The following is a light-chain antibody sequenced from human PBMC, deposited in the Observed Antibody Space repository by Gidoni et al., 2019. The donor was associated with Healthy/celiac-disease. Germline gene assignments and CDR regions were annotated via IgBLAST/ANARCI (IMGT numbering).Light chain of an antibody. CDR1: QSVSSN. CDR2: GAS. CDR3: QKYKNWFT. V-gene: IGKV3-15*01. J-gene: IGKJ5*01. Sequence: LVLPQSPAPLSVSPGERATLSRRASQSVSSNLAWYQQKPGQAPRLLSDGASTRATGIRARCSGSGSGTEFTLTISSLQSEDFAVYYWQKYKNWFTFGQGTRLEIK.